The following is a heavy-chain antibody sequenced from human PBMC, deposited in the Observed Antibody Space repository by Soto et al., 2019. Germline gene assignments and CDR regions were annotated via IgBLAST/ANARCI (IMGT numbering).Heavy chain of an antibody. Sequence: GGSLRLSCAASGFSFRTHAMSWVRQAPGKGLEWVSGISDTGESTYYADSVMGRFTISRDNSKSTLSLQMNSLRAEDTAEYFCAKCIDISRFGVDVWGQGTTVTVSS. CDR2: ISDTGEST. CDR1: GFSFRTHA. V-gene: IGHV3-23*01. CDR3: AKCIDISRFGVDV. J-gene: IGHJ6*02. D-gene: IGHD2-21*01.